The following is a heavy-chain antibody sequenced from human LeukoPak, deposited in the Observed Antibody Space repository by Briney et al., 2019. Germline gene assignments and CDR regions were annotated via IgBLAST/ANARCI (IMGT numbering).Heavy chain of an antibody. V-gene: IGHV3-11*01. CDR3: ARELVAGTFDH. CDR1: EFDVNDYY. D-gene: IGHD1-7*01. J-gene: IGHJ4*02. CDR2: IGGSDTIV. Sequence: GGSLRLSCGASEFDVNDYYMSWVRQAPGKGLEWISDIGGSDTIVAYAGSVEGRFTISRDIAKNSLFLQMNSLRADDTAVYYCARELVAGTFDHWGQGILVTVSS.